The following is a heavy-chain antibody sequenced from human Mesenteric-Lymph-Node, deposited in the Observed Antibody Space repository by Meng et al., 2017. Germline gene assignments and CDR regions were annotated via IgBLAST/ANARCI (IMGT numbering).Heavy chain of an antibody. D-gene: IGHD1-1*01. CDR1: GGSISSYY. V-gene: IGHV4-59*08. CDR2: IHSSGST. CDR3: ARHPSWGTGSIHF. Sequence: HVLLQELGPGLVKPSETLSLSCSVSGGSISSYYWSWIRQPPGKGLEWIEYIHSSGSTNYNPSLKSRVTMSVDTSKNQFSLNMRSVTAADTAVYYCARHPSWGTGSIHFWGQGTLVTVSS. J-gene: IGHJ4*02.